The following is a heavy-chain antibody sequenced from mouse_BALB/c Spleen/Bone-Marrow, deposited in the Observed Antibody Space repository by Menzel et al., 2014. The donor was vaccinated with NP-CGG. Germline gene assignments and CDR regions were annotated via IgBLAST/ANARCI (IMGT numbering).Heavy chain of an antibody. CDR3: TTLARNDFDY. Sequence: VQLQQSGTVLARPGAAVKMSCKASGYTFSNYWMHWVKQRPGQGLEWIGTIYPGNSDTTYNQKFKGKAKLTAVTSTSTAYMGLSSLTNEDSAVYYCTTLARNDFDYWGQGTTLTVSS. J-gene: IGHJ2*01. D-gene: IGHD3-1*01. CDR2: IYPGNSDT. V-gene: IGHV1-5*01. CDR1: GYTFSNYW.